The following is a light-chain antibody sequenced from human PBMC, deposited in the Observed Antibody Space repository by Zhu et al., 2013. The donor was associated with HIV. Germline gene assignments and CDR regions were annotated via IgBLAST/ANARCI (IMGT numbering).Light chain of an antibody. CDR1: QGINSA. Sequence: DIQMTQSPSSLSASVGDTVTITCRPSQGINSALAWYQHKPGKVPQLLIYYASILQSGVPSRFSGSGSGTDFTLTINSLQPEDVATYYCQKYNHDPKMFGQGTKVKSN. CDR2: YAS. J-gene: IGKJ1*01. V-gene: IGKV1-27*01. CDR3: QKYNHDPKM.